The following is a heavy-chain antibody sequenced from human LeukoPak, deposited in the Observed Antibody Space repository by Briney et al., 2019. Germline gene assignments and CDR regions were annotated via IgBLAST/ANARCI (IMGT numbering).Heavy chain of an antibody. CDR3: ARGLSDF. CDR2: IYYSGST. J-gene: IGHJ4*02. CDR1: GGSISSSSYS. Sequence: SETPSLTCTASGGSISSSSYSWGWIRQPPGKGLEWIGSIYYSGSTYYNPSLKSRVTISVDTSKNQFSLKLISVTAADTAVYYCARGLSDFWGQGTLVTVSS. V-gene: IGHV4-39*05. D-gene: IGHD3-10*01.